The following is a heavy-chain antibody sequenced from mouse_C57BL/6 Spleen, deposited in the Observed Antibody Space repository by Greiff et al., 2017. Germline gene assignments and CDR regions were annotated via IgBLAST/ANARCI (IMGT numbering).Heavy chain of an antibody. CDR1: GFTFSSYA. D-gene: IGHD2-3*01. V-gene: IGHV5-4*01. CDR2: ISDGGSYT. Sequence: EVQVVESGGGLVKPGGSLKLSCAASGFTFSSYAMSWVRQTPEKRLEWVATISDGGSYTYYPDNVKGRFTISRDNAKNNLYLQMSHLKSEDTAMYYCASLSGLAYWGQGTLVTVSA. J-gene: IGHJ3*01. CDR3: ASLSGLAY.